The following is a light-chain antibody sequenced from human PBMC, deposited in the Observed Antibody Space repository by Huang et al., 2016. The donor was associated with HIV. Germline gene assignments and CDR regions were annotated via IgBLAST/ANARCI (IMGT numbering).Light chain of an antibody. V-gene: IGKV1-9*01. Sequence: IRLTQSPSSLSASIGDRVTITCRASQGISNYLAWYQQKAGKAPKLLIDDASTLQSGVPPRFSGSGSGTDFTLTISSLQPEDFATYFCQQFNSYPLTFGGGTRVDIK. CDR1: QGISNY. J-gene: IGKJ4*01. CDR2: DAS. CDR3: QQFNSYPLT.